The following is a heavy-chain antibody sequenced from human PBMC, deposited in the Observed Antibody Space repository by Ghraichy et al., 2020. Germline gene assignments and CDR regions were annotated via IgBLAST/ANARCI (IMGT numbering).Heavy chain of an antibody. CDR3: ARDTTPASGSAYFDAFDI. CDR1: GFTFSTYW. D-gene: IGHD3-10*01. Sequence: GESLRLSCAASGFTFSTYWMTWVRQAPGKGLEWVANIKRDGSEKNYVDSVKGRFTISRDNAKNSLYLQMISLRAEDTAVYYCARDTTPASGSAYFDAFDIWGQGTTVTVSS. CDR2: IKRDGSEK. V-gene: IGHV3-7*01. J-gene: IGHJ3*02.